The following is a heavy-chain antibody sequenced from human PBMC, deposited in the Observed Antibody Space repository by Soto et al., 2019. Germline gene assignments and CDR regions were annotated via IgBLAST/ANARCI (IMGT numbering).Heavy chain of an antibody. CDR3: ARAAVAGYNWFDP. V-gene: IGHV1-2*04. CDR1: GYTFTGYY. D-gene: IGHD6-19*01. CDR2: INPNSGGT. J-gene: IGHJ5*02. Sequence: QVQLVQSGAEVKKPGASVKVSCKASGYTFTGYYMHWVRQAPGQGLEWMGWINPNSGGTNYAQKFQGWVTMTRDTPISTAYMELSRLRSDDTAVYYCARAAVAGYNWFDPWGQGTLVTVSS.